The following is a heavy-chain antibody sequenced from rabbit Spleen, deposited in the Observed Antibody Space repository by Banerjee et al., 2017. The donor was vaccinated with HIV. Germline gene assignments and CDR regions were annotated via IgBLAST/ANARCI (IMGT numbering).Heavy chain of an antibody. D-gene: IGHD8-1*01. CDR3: ARDTGSSFSTYGMDL. Sequence: QSLEESGGDLVKPGASLTLTCIASGVSFSGSSYMCWVRQAPGKGLEWIACIHTGTSAFTYFASWAKGRFTISKTSSTTVTLQMTSLTVADTATYFCARDTGSSFSTYGMDLWGPGTLVTVS. J-gene: IGHJ6*01. CDR1: GVSFSGSSY. V-gene: IGHV1S40*01. CDR2: IHTGTSAFT.